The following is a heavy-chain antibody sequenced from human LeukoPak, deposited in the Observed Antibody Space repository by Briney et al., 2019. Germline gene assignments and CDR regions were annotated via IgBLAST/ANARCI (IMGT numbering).Heavy chain of an antibody. CDR1: GFTFSDYY. J-gene: IGHJ3*02. Sequence: GGSLRPSCAASGFTFSDYYMSWIRQAPGKGLEWVSYITSSGSTIYYADSMKGRFTISRDNAKHSLVLQLDSLRAEDTAVYYCARIGRPAAFDIWGQGTLVIVSS. V-gene: IGHV3-11*01. CDR2: ITSSGSTI. D-gene: IGHD6-6*01. CDR3: ARIGRPAAFDI.